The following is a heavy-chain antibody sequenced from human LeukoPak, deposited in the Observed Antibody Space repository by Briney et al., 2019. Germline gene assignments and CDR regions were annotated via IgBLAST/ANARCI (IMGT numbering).Heavy chain of an antibody. CDR3: ARVLRHYYDSSGLDY. Sequence: GGSLRLSCAASGFTFSNYSMNWVRQAPGKGLEWVSSISSSSSYIYYADSVKGRFTISRDNAKNSLYLQMNSLRAEDTAVYYCARVLRHYYDSSGLDYWGQGTLVTVSS. CDR2: ISSSSSYI. J-gene: IGHJ4*02. D-gene: IGHD3-22*01. CDR1: GFTFSNYS. V-gene: IGHV3-21*01.